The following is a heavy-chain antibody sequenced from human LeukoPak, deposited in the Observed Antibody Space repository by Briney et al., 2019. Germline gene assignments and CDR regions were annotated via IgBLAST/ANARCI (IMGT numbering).Heavy chain of an antibody. CDR2: IIPIFGTA. V-gene: IGHV1-69*05. CDR3: ARGRSSSGWFDP. J-gene: IGHJ5*02. CDR1: GGTFSSYA. Sequence: SVKVSCKASGGTFSSYAISWVRQAPGQGLEWMGGIIPIFGTANYAQKFQGRVTITTDESTSTAYMELSSLRSEDTAVYYCARGRSSSGWFDPWGQGTLVTVSS. D-gene: IGHD6-6*01.